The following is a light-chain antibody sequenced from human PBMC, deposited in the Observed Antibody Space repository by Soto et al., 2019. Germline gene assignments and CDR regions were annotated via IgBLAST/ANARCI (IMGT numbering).Light chain of an antibody. CDR3: QNYNCAPWT. V-gene: IGKV1-27*01. CDR1: QDIRNY. Sequence: QMTLCPSSLSASVGDRATITCQASQDIRNYLNWYQQKPGQVPNLLIYAASTLQSGVPSRFTGSGSGTDFTLTISGLQPEDFATYYCQNYNCAPWTFGRGTKVDIK. J-gene: IGKJ1*01. CDR2: AAS.